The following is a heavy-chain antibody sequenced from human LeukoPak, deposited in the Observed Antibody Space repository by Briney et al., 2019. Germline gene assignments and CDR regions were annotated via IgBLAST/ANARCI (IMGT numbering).Heavy chain of an antibody. CDR1: GFTVSSNY. J-gene: IGHJ4*02. D-gene: IGHD3-10*02. Sequence: GALRLSCAASGFTVSSNYMSWVRQAPGKGLEWVSVIYSGGSTYYADSVKGRFTISRHNSKNTLYLQMNSLRAEDTAVYYCAKMFGELLPEYYFDYWGQGTLVTVSS. V-gene: IGHV3-53*04. CDR2: IYSGGST. CDR3: AKMFGELLPEYYFDY.